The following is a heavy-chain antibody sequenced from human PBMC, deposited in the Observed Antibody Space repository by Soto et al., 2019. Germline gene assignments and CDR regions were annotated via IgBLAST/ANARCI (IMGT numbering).Heavy chain of an antibody. D-gene: IGHD3-3*01. CDR2: INAGNGNT. J-gene: IGHJ4*02. CDR3: ARQRRFLEGGLDF. CDR1: GFTFTSYT. Sequence: ASVKVSCKASGFTFTSYTIHWLRQAPGQGLEWMGRINAGNGNTRYLQKFQGRVTITKDTSASTAYMELTSLRSEDTTVYYCARQRRFLEGGLDFWGQGTLVTVSS. V-gene: IGHV1-3*01.